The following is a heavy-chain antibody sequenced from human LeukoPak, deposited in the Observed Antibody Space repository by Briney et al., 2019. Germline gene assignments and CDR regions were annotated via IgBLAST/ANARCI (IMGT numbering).Heavy chain of an antibody. V-gene: IGHV3-48*01. CDR2: ISSSSTI. CDR3: ATLSVVVVPAELN. CDR1: GFTFSSYS. D-gene: IGHD2-15*01. Sequence: GGSLRLSCAASGFTFSSYSMNWVRQAPGKGLEWVSYISSSSTIYYADSVKGRFTISRDNAKNSLYLQMNSLRAEDTAVYYCATLSVVVVPAELNWGQGTLVTVSS. J-gene: IGHJ4*02.